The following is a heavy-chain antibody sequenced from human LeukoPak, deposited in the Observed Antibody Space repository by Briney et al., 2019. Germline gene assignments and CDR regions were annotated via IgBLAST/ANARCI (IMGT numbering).Heavy chain of an antibody. J-gene: IGHJ2*01. Sequence: GGSLRLSCAASGFTFSSHAMTWFRQGPGKGLEWVSSIYGGGDSTFYADSVKGRFTISRDNSKYTLDLQMNSLRVEDSGMYYCAKDRTVVPLAYWYFDLWGCGTLVTVSS. CDR2: IYGGGDST. V-gene: IGHV3-23*01. CDR3: AKDRTVVPLAYWYFDL. CDR1: GFTFSSHA. D-gene: IGHD2-2*01.